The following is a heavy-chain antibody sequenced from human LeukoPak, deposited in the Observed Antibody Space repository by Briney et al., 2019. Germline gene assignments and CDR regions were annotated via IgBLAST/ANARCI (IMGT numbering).Heavy chain of an antibody. V-gene: IGHV4-39*07. Sequence: SETLSLTCTVSGGSISSSGYYWGWIRQPPGKGLEWIGIIYYSGTTYYNPSLKSRVTISIDTSKNQFSLKLSSVTAADTAVYFCARNLGCSGGSCYDYWGQGTLVTVSS. J-gene: IGHJ4*02. CDR2: IYYSGTT. CDR1: GGSISSSGYY. CDR3: ARNLGCSGGSCYDY. D-gene: IGHD2-15*01.